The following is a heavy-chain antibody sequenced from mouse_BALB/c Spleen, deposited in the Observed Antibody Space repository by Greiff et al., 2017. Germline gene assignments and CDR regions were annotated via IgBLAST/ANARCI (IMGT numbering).Heavy chain of an antibody. CDR2: IYPSDSYT. V-gene: IGHV1-69*02. CDR1: GYTFTSYW. J-gene: IGHJ2*01. Sequence: QVQLQHPGAELVRPGASVKLSCKASGYTFTSYWINWVKQRPGQGLEWIGNIYPSDSYTNYNQKFKDKATLTVDKSSSTAYMQLSSPTSEDSAVYYCTREGDGGFDYWGQGTTLTVSS. D-gene: IGHD1-1*02. CDR3: TREGDGGFDY.